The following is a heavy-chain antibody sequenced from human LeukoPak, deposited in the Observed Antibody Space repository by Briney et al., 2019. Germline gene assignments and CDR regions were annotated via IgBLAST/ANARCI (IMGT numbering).Heavy chain of an antibody. V-gene: IGHV3-23*01. CDR2: ISGSGGST. D-gene: IGHD2-15*01. CDR3: AKGPGGDCSGGSCYSLYYYYYMDV. J-gene: IGHJ6*03. Sequence: PGGSLRLSCAASGFTFSSYGMSWVRQAPGKGLEWVSAISGSGGSTYYADSVKGRFTISRDNSKNTLYLQMNSLRAEDTAVYYCAKGPGGDCSGGSCYSLYYYYYMDVWGKGTTVTISS. CDR1: GFTFSSYG.